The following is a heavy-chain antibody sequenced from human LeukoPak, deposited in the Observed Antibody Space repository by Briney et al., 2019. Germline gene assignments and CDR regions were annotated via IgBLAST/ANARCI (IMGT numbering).Heavy chain of an antibody. CDR1: GFTFSSYE. Sequence: GGSLRLSCAASGFTFSSYEMNWVRQAPGKGLEWVSYISSSGSTIYYADSVKGRFTISRDNAKNSLYLQMNSLRAEDTAVYYCARDYYDSSGYAWSIFDYWGQGTLVTVSS. V-gene: IGHV3-48*03. CDR2: ISSSGSTI. CDR3: ARDYYDSSGYAWSIFDY. J-gene: IGHJ4*02. D-gene: IGHD3-22*01.